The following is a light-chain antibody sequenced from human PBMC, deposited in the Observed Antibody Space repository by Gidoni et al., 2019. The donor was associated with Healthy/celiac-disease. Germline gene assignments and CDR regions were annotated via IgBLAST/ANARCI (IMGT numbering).Light chain of an antibody. CDR2: SAS. CDR1: QIISSY. CDR3: QQSYSTLSIT. J-gene: IGKJ5*01. Sequence: DIQMTQSPSSLSASVGDRVTITCRASQIISSYLNWYQQKPGKAPKLLCYSASSLQSGVPSRVSGSGSGTEFTLTISSLQPEDFATYYCQQSYSTLSITFGQGTRLEIK. V-gene: IGKV1-39*01.